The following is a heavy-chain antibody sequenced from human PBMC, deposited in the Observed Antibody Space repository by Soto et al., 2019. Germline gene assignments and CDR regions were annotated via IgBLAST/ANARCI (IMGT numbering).Heavy chain of an antibody. D-gene: IGHD3-9*01. CDR1: GFTFSSYG. J-gene: IGHJ6*02. CDR3: AKALQLRYFDWLLATTLDYGMDV. Sequence: GGSLRLSCAASGFTFSSYGMHWVRQAPGKGLEWVAVISYDGSNKYYADSVKGRFTISRDNSKNTLYLQMNSLRAEDTAVYYCAKALQLRYFDWLLATTLDYGMDVWGQGTTVTVSS. CDR2: ISYDGSNK. V-gene: IGHV3-30*18.